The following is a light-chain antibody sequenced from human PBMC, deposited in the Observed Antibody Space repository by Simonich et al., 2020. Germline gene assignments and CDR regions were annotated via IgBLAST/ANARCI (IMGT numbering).Light chain of an antibody. CDR3: QQYNSYSTSYT. CDR2: KAS. J-gene: IGKJ3*01. V-gene: IGKV1-5*03. Sequence: DIQMTQSPSTLSASVGDRATITCRASQSISSWLAWYQPKPGKAPKLLIYKASSIESGVPSRFSGSGSGTEFTLTLSSLQPDDFATYYCQQYNSYSTSYTFGPGTKVDIK. CDR1: QSISSW.